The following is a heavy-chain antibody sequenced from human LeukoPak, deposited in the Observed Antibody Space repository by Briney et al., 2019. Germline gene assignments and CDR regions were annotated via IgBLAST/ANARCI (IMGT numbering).Heavy chain of an antibody. J-gene: IGHJ4*02. CDR2: INPKSGGT. V-gene: IGHV1-2*02. Sequence: GASVKVSCKASGYTFTDYLIHWVRQAPGQGLEWMGWINPKSGGTKYAQKFQGRVTMTRDTSISTAYMELIRLRSDDTAVFYCARHGTTGTTYWGQGTLVTVSS. CDR1: GYTFTDYL. CDR3: ARHGTTGTTY. D-gene: IGHD1-1*01.